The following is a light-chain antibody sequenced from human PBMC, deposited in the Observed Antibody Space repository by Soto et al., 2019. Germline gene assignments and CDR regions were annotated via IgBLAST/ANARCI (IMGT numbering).Light chain of an antibody. Sequence: IQLTQSPSSLSASVGDRVTITCRASQGINTFLAWYQQKAGKAPKLLIYAASTLQSGVPSRFSGSGSGTEFTLTISSLQSEDFAVYYCQHYNYWPYTFGQGTKVDIK. V-gene: IGKV1-9*01. CDR3: QHYNYWPYT. CDR1: QGINTF. J-gene: IGKJ2*01. CDR2: AAS.